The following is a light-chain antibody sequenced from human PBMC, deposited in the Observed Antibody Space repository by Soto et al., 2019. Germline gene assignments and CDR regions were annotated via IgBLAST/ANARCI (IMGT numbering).Light chain of an antibody. CDR3: GTWDDSLVSYV. CDR1: STNIGDNY. J-gene: IGLJ1*01. Sequence: QSVLTQPPSVSTAPGQRVIISCSGSSTNIGDNYVSWYQHLPGTAPKLVVYDNDRRPSELPGRFSGSKSGTSATLVITGLLTGADAHYYCGTWDDSLVSYVFGAGTKLTVL. CDR2: DND. V-gene: IGLV1-51*01.